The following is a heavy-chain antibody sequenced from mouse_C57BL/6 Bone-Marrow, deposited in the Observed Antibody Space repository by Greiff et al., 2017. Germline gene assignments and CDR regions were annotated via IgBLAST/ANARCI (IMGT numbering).Heavy chain of an antibody. Sequence: QVQLQQSGAELVRPGTSVKMSCKASGYTFTNYWIGWAKQRPGHGLEWIGDIYPGGGYTNYNEKFKGKATLTADKSSSTAYMQFSSLTSEDSAIYYCARWGLRLPYYYARDYWGQGTSVTVSS. V-gene: IGHV1-63*01. J-gene: IGHJ4*01. CDR1: GYTFTNYW. D-gene: IGHD3-2*02. CDR3: ARWGLRLPYYYARDY. CDR2: IYPGGGYT.